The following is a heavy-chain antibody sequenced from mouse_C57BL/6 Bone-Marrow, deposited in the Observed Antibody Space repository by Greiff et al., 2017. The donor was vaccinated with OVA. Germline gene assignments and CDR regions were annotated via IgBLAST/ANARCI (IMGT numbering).Heavy chain of an antibody. J-gene: IGHJ1*03. Sequence: DVHLVESGEGLVKPGGSLKLSCAASGFTFSSYAMSWVRQTPEKRLEWVAYISSGGDYIYYADTVKGRFTISRDNARNTLYLQMSSLKSEDTAMYDCTRDRYDYDRYFDVWGTGTTVTVSS. CDR2: ISSGGDYI. CDR1: GFTFSSYA. V-gene: IGHV5-9-1*02. CDR3: TRDRYDYDRYFDV. D-gene: IGHD2-4*01.